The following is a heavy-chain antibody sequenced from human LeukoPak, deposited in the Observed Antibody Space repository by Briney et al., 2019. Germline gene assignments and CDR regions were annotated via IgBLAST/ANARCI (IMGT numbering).Heavy chain of an antibody. Sequence: GGSLRLSWAASGFTVSSNYMYWVRQAPGKGLEWVSVIYASGNAYYIDSVKGRFTISRDNSKNTLYLQMNSLRAEDTAVYFCARGHTSRWYGPFDYWGQGTLVTVSS. V-gene: IGHV3-53*01. CDR2: IYASGNA. D-gene: IGHD6-19*01. J-gene: IGHJ4*02. CDR3: ARGHTSRWYGPFDY. CDR1: GFTVSSNY.